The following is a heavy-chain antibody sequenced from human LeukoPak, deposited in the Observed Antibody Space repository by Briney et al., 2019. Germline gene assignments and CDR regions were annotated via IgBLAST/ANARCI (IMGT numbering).Heavy chain of an antibody. CDR1: GYTFTSNY. D-gene: IGHD6-13*01. Sequence: ASVKVSCKAFGYTFTSNYMHWVRQAPGQGPEWMGVISPSGGSTTYAQKFQGRVTMTRDTSISTAYMELSRLRSDDTAVYYCARAHSSSWYFYYYYYMDVWGKGTTVTVSS. CDR3: ARAHSSSWYFYYYYYMDV. J-gene: IGHJ6*03. CDR2: ISPSGGST. V-gene: IGHV1-2*02.